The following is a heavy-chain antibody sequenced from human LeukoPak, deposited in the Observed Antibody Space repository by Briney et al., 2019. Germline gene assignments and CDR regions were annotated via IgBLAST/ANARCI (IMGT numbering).Heavy chain of an antibody. J-gene: IGHJ4*02. CDR1: GFTVSAYA. CDR3: ARGGRDGYNNPLYYFDY. CDR2: IYDDNT. D-gene: IGHD5-24*01. V-gene: IGHV3-53*01. Sequence: GGSLRLSCAASGFTVSAYAMAWVRQAPGKGLEWVSTIYDDNTYYADSVKGRFAISRDNSKNTLYLQMNSLRAEDTAVYYCARGGRDGYNNPLYYFDYWGQGTLVTVSS.